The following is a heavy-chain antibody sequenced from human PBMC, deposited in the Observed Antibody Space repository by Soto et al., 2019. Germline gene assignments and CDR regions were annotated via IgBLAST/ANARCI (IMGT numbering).Heavy chain of an antibody. CDR3: ARATGAAEYFQH. CDR1: GGTFSSYA. D-gene: IGHD3-10*01. Sequence: EASVKVSCKASGGTFSSYAISWVRQAPGQGLEWMGGIIPIFGTANYAQKFQGRVTITADESTSTAYMELSSLRSEDTAVYYCARATGAAEYFQHWGQGTLVTVSS. J-gene: IGHJ1*01. V-gene: IGHV1-69*13. CDR2: IIPIFGTA.